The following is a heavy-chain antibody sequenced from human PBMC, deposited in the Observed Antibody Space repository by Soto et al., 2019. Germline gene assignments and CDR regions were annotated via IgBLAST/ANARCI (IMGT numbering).Heavy chain of an antibody. CDR3: ARGFGSSWYGY. CDR1: GGSFSGYY. J-gene: IGHJ4*02. V-gene: IGHV4-34*01. D-gene: IGHD6-13*01. CDR2: INHSGST. Sequence: QVQLQQWGAGLLKPSETLSLTCAVYGGSFSGYYWSWIRQPPGKGLEWIGEINHSGSTNYNPSLKSRVTISVDTSKNQFSLKLSSVTAADTAVYYCARGFGSSWYGYWGQGTLVTLSS.